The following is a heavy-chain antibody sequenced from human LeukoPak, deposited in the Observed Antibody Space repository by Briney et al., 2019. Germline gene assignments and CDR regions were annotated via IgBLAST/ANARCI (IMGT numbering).Heavy chain of an antibody. D-gene: IGHD3-3*01. CDR1: GGSISSGSYY. CDR3: ARAGPYYDFWSGYYVDY. V-gene: IGHV4-61*02. Sequence: SSETLSLTCTVSGGSISSGSYYWSWIRQPAGKGLEWIGRIYTSGSTNYNPSLKSRVTISVDTSKNQFSLKLSSVTAAGTAVYYCARAGPYYDFWSGYYVDYWGQGTLVTVSS. J-gene: IGHJ4*02. CDR2: IYTSGST.